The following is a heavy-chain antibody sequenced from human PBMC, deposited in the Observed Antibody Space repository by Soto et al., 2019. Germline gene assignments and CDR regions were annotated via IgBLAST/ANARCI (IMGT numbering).Heavy chain of an antibody. CDR3: ARDREVAAGIGTYYYYYGMDV. Sequence: GGSLRLSRAASGFTFSSYWMSWVRQAPGKGLEWVANIKQDGSEKYYVDSVKGRFTISRDNAKNSLYLQMNSLRAEDTAVYYCARDREVAAGIGTYYYYYGMDVWGQGTTVTVSS. V-gene: IGHV3-7*03. D-gene: IGHD2-15*01. CDR2: IKQDGSEK. J-gene: IGHJ6*02. CDR1: GFTFSSYW.